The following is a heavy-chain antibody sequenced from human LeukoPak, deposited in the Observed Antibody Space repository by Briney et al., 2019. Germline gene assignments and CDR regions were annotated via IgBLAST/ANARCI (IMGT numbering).Heavy chain of an antibody. CDR3: AKDGGLWVSAHWGDS. CDR1: GFTFSSYT. Sequence: GGSLRLSCTASGFTFSSYTMTWVRQAPGKGLKWVSTITTGDGNTYYADSEKGRFTVSRDDSKNTLYLQMNSLRAEDTAVYYSAKDGGLWVSAHWGDSWGRGTLVTVSS. CDR2: ITTGDGNT. D-gene: IGHD7-27*01. V-gene: IGHV3-23*01. J-gene: IGHJ4*02.